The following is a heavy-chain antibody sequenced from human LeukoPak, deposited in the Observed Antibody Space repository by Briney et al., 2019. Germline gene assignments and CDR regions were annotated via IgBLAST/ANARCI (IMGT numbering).Heavy chain of an antibody. CDR2: IRYDGSNK. D-gene: IGHD6-19*01. V-gene: IGHV3-30*02. CDR1: GFTFSSYG. Sequence: PGGSPRLSCAASGFTFSSYGMHWVRQAPGKGLEWVAFIRYDGSNKYYADSVKGRFTISRDNSKNTLYLQMNSLGAEDTAVYYCAKDGTGWPHKFIDYWGQGTLVTVSS. J-gene: IGHJ4*02. CDR3: AKDGTGWPHKFIDY.